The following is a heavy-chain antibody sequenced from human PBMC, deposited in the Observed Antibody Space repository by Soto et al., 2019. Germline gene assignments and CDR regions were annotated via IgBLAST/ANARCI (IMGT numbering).Heavy chain of an antibody. Sequence: QVQLQESGPGLVTPSQTLSLTCTVSGGSISSGGYYWSWIRQHPGKGLEWIGYIYYSGSTYYNPPLGRLVSMSRDTSKNQFSLKLSSVTAAGTAVYYCAREPAIWGQGTLVTVSS. J-gene: IGHJ4*02. V-gene: IGHV4-31*01. CDR3: AREPAI. CDR2: IYYSGST. CDR1: GGSISSGGYY.